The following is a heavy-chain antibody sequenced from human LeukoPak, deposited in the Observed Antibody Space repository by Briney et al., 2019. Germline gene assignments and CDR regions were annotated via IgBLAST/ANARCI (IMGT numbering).Heavy chain of an antibody. CDR2: INAGNGNT. Sequence: ASVKVSCKASGYTFTSYAMHWVRQAPGQRLEWMGWINAGNGNTKYSQKFQDRVTITRDTSASTAYMELSSLRSEDTAVYYCARGPYSSGWSPTYFDYWGQGTLVTVSS. D-gene: IGHD6-19*01. CDR3: ARGPYSSGWSPTYFDY. J-gene: IGHJ4*02. CDR1: GYTFTSYA. V-gene: IGHV1-3*01.